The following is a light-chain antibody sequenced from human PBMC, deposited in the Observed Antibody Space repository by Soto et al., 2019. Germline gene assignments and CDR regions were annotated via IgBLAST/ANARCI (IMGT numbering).Light chain of an antibody. V-gene: IGKV3-15*01. Sequence: EIVMTQSPGTLSASPGERATLSCRASQSVRSKLVWYQRKPGQSPRLLISDASTRATGMPGRFSGSGSGTEFTLTISSLQSEDFAVYYCQQYNNWPQTFGQGTKVDIK. J-gene: IGKJ1*01. CDR2: DAS. CDR1: QSVRSK. CDR3: QQYNNWPQT.